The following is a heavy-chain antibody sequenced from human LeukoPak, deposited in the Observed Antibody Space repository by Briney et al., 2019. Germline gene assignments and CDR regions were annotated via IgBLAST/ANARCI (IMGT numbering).Heavy chain of an antibody. V-gene: IGHV1-46*01. D-gene: IGHD5-24*01. CDR1: GYPFTSYY. CDR3: ARIRDGYNDAYDI. CDR2: INPGGDNT. Sequence: ASVKVSCKASGYPFTSYYMHWVRQAPGQGLEWMGLINPGGDNTDYAQNFQGRVTMTRDTSTSTVYMGLSSLRSEDTAVYYCARIRDGYNDAYDIWGQGTMVTVSS. J-gene: IGHJ3*02.